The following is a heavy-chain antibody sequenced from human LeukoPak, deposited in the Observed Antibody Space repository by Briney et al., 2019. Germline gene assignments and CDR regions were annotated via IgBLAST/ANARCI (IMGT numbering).Heavy chain of an antibody. CDR1: GYTFTGYY. V-gene: IGHV1-2*02. CDR3: ARAEYCSSTSCYPSSGWFHYFDY. Sequence: GASVKVSCKASGYTFTGYYMHWVRQAPGQGLEWMRWINPNSGGTNYAQKFQGRVTMTRDTSISTAYMELSRLRSDDTAVYYCARAEYCSSTSCYPSSGWFHYFDYWGQGTLVTVSS. D-gene: IGHD2-2*01. CDR2: INPNSGGT. J-gene: IGHJ4*02.